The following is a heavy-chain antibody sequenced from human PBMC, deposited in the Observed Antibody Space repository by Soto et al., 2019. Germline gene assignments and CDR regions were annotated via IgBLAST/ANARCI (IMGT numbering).Heavy chain of an antibody. D-gene: IGHD6-13*01. CDR1: GGSISSSSYY. Sequence: SETLSLTCTVSGGSISSSSYYWGWIRQPPGKGLEWIGSIYYSGSTYYNPSLKSRVTISVDTSKNKFSLKLSSVTAADTAVYYCARLRRAAAGIDYWGQGTLVTVSS. V-gene: IGHV4-39*01. CDR3: ARLRRAAAGIDY. J-gene: IGHJ4*02. CDR2: IYYSGST.